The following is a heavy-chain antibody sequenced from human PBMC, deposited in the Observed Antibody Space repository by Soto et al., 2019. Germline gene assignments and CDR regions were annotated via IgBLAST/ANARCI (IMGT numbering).Heavy chain of an antibody. CDR3: AKGTYYDFWSGVPFDP. CDR2: ISGSGGST. V-gene: IGHV3-23*01. D-gene: IGHD3-3*01. Sequence: EVQLLESGGGLVQPGGSLRLSCAASGFTFSSYAMSWVRQAPGKGLEWVSAISGSGGSTYYADSVKGRFTISRDNSKNTLYPQMNSLRAEDTAVYYCAKGTYYDFWSGVPFDPWGQGTLVTVSS. J-gene: IGHJ5*02. CDR1: GFTFSSYA.